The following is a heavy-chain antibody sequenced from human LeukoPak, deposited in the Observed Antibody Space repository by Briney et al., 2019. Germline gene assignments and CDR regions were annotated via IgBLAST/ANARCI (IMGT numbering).Heavy chain of an antibody. D-gene: IGHD4-17*01. CDR1: GFTVSSNY. Sequence: PGGSLRLSCAASGFTVSSNYMSWVRQAPGKGLEWVSVTYSGGSTYHADSVKGRFTISRDNSKNTLCLQMNSLRAEDTAVYYCVRGDYGDYTLFDYWGQGTLVTVSS. CDR2: TYSGGST. CDR3: VRGDYGDYTLFDY. V-gene: IGHV3-53*01. J-gene: IGHJ4*02.